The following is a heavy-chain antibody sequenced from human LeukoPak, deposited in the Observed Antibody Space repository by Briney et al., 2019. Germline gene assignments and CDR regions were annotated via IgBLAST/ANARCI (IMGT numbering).Heavy chain of an antibody. CDR1: GFTFSRYA. CDR2: ISYDGSSK. V-gene: IGHV3-30-3*01. CDR3: ARGPDYGDSYYYYYGMDV. D-gene: IGHD4-17*01. J-gene: IGHJ6*02. Sequence: GGSLRLSCAASGFTFSRYAFHWVRQAPGKGLEWVAVISYDGSSKYYADSVKGRFTISRDYSKNTLHLQMNSLRAEDTAVYYCARGPDYGDSYYYYYGMDVWGQETTVTVSS.